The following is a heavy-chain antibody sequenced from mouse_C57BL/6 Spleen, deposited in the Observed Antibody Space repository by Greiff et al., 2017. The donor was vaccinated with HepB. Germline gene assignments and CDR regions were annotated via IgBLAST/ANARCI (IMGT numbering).Heavy chain of an antibody. Sequence: QVQLQQPGAELVKPGASVKLSCKASGYTFTSYWMQWVKQRPGQGLEWIGEIDPSDSYTNYNQKFKGKATLTVDTSSSTAYMQLSSLTSEDSAVYYCARRTTVVAQLTGDFDYWGQGTTLTGSS. CDR1: GYTFTSYW. D-gene: IGHD1-1*01. CDR2: IDPSDSYT. CDR3: ARRTTVVAQLTGDFDY. J-gene: IGHJ2*01. V-gene: IGHV1-50*01.